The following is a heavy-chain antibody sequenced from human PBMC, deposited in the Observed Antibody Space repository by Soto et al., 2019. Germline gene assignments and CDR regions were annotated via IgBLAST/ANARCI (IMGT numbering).Heavy chain of an antibody. V-gene: IGHV4-59*01. J-gene: IGHJ6*02. Sequence: SETLSLTCTVSGGSISSYYWSWIRQPPGKGLEWIGDIYYSGSTNYSPSLKSRVTMSVDTSKNQFSLKLSSVTAADSAVYYCARLSGDYYGSDVWGQGTTVTVS. CDR1: GGSISSYY. D-gene: IGHD3-10*01. CDR2: IYYSGST. CDR3: ARLSGDYYGSDV.